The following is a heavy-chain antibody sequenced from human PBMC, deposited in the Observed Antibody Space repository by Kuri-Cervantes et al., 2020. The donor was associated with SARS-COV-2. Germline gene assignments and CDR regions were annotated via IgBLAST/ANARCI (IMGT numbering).Heavy chain of an antibody. CDR3: ARGVGAAVAGTLITIYYYYGMDV. CDR1: GGSFSGYY. D-gene: IGHD6-19*01. CDR2: INHSGST. J-gene: IGHJ6*02. Sequence: SETLSLTCGVYGGSFSGYYWSWIRQPPGKGLEWIGEINHSGSTNCNPSLKSRVTISVDTSKNQFSLKLSSVTAADTAVYYCARGVGAAVAGTLITIYYYYGMDVWGQGTTVTVSS. V-gene: IGHV4-34*01.